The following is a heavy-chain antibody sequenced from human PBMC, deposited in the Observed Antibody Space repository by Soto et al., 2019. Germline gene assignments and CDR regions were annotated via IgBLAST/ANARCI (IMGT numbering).Heavy chain of an antibody. J-gene: IGHJ6*02. CDR2: INPNSGGT. CDR1: GYSFTGYY. Sequence: GASVKVSCKASGYSFTGYYIHWVRQAPGQGLEWMGWINPNSGGTNYPQKFQGRVTMSRDTSINTAYMEVRRLRSDDTAVYYCARERRTVDYNNYGTDFWGQGTTVTVSS. D-gene: IGHD4-17*01. CDR3: ARERRTVDYNNYGTDF. V-gene: IGHV1-2*02.